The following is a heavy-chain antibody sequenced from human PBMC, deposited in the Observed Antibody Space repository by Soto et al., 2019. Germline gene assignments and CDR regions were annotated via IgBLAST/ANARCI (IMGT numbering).Heavy chain of an antibody. J-gene: IGHJ4*02. CDR1: GFTFSSHA. D-gene: IGHD3-16*01. CDR3: TKEIFAGSYAARYAFAF. V-gene: IGHV3-23*01. CDR2: VDGSGGDT. Sequence: GGSLRLSCAASGFTFSSHAMGWLRQAPGTGPEWVAFVDGSGGDTSYADSVKGRFIVSRDNSDNSLFLHMNSLRAEDTGRYFCTKEIFAGSYAARYAFAFWGQRTLVTVSS.